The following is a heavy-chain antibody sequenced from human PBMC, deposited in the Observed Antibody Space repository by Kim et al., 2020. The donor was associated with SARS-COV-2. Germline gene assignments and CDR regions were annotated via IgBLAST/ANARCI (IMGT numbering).Heavy chain of an antibody. J-gene: IGHJ4*02. D-gene: IGHD5-18*01. V-gene: IGHV3-7*01. CDR1: GFTFSSYW. CDR2: IKQDGSEE. CDR3: ARDSGYGRY. Sequence: GGSLRLSCAASGFTFSSYWMSLVRQAPGKGLEWVANIKQDGSEENYVDSMKGRFIISRDNAKKSVYLQMNSLRVEDTAVYYCARDSGYGRYWGQGTLVTVSS.